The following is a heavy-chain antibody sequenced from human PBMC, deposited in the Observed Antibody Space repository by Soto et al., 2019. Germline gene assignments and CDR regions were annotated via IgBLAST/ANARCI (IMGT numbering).Heavy chain of an antibody. CDR3: ARERTYYYDSSSYPGRSYYYYGMDV. J-gene: IGHJ6*02. CDR2: ISSSSSYI. V-gene: IGHV3-21*01. Sequence: GWSLRLSCAYSVFTFISYSMKWVRQAPGKGLEWVSSISSSSSYIYYADSVKGRFTISRDNAKNSLYLQMNSLRAEDTAVYYCARERTYYYDSSSYPGRSYYYYGMDVWGQGTTVTVSS. D-gene: IGHD3-22*01. CDR1: VFTFISYS.